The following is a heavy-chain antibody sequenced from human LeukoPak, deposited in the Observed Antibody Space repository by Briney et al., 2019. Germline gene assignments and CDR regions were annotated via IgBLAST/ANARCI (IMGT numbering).Heavy chain of an antibody. CDR1: GFTFSSYS. J-gene: IGHJ6*02. Sequence: PGGSLRLSCAASGFTFSSYSMNWVRQAPGKGLEWVSSISSSSSYIYYADSVKGRFTISRDNAKNSLYLQMNSLRAEDTAVYYCARVRLWFGELSGYYYGMDVWGQGTTVTVSS. CDR2: ISSSSSYI. D-gene: IGHD3-10*01. CDR3: ARVRLWFGELSGYYYGMDV. V-gene: IGHV3-21*01.